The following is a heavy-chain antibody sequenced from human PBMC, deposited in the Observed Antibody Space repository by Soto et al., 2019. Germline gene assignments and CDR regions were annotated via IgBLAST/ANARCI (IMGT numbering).Heavy chain of an antibody. CDR2: FDPEDGET. CDR3: ATDPRRAVDAFDI. D-gene: IGHD6-25*01. J-gene: IGHJ3*02. Sequence: ASVKVSCKVSGYTLTELSMHWVRQAPGKGLEWMGGFDPEDGETIYAQKSQGRVTMTEDTSTDTAYMELSSLRSEDTAVYYCATDPRRAVDAFDIWGQGTMVTVSS. V-gene: IGHV1-24*01. CDR1: GYTLTELS.